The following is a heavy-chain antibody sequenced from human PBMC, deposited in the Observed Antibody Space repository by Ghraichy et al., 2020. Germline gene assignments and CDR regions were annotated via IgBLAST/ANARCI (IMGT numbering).Heavy chain of an antibody. CDR3: AAERGGNVGLEY. Sequence: SETLSLTCTVSGDSISSYYWSWIRQPPGKGLEWIGYIHYSGNTNYSPSLKSRVTISIDTSKNQFSLKLTSVTAADTALYYCAAERGGNVGLEYWAQGALVTVSS. D-gene: IGHD3-16*01. V-gene: IGHV4-59*01. CDR2: IHYSGNT. CDR1: GDSISSYY. J-gene: IGHJ4*02.